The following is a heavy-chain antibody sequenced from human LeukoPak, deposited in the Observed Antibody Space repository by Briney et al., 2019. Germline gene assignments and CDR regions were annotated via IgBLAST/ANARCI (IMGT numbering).Heavy chain of an antibody. Sequence: GGSLILSCVASGLTFRDAWMTRVRQAPGKGPEWVAHIKSKVNGGTSDYAAPVKGRFTISRDDSRNTLYLQMDSLKTDDTAVYYCTKDVPFTGGGAIVSWGQGTPATVSS. V-gene: IGHV3-15*01. D-gene: IGHD3-16*01. CDR2: IKSKVNGGTS. J-gene: IGHJ5*01. CDR3: TKDVPFTGGGAIVS. CDR1: GLTFRDAW.